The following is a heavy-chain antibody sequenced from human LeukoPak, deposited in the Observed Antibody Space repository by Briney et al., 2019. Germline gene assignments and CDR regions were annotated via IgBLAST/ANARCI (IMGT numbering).Heavy chain of an antibody. CDR1: GGSVSSYY. D-gene: IGHD3-16*02. CDR2: IYTSGST. CDR3: ARGKYYDYVWGSYRYNWFDP. J-gene: IGHJ5*02. Sequence: SETLSLTCTVSGGSVSSYYWSWIRQPAGKGLEWIGRIYTSGSTNYNPSLKSRVTMSVDTSKNQFSLKLSSVTAADTAVYYCARGKYYDYVWGSYRYNWFDPWGQGTLVTVSS. V-gene: IGHV4-4*07.